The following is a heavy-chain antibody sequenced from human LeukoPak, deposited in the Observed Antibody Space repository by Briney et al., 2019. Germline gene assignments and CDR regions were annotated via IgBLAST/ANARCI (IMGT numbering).Heavy chain of an antibody. CDR3: ATLDWGADGMDV. J-gene: IGHJ6*02. CDR1: GYTFTGYY. V-gene: IGHV1-2*06. CDR2: INPNSGGT. Sequence: ASVKVSCKTSGYTFTGYYMHWVRQAPGQGLEWLGRINPNSGGTNYAQKFQGRVTMTRDTSISTAYMELSRLRSDDTAVYYCATLDWGADGMDVWGQGTTVTVSS. D-gene: IGHD3-16*01.